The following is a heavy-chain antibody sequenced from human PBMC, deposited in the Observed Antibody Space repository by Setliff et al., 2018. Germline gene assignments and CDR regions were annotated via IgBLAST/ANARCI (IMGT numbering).Heavy chain of an antibody. V-gene: IGHV4-39*01. Sequence: SETLSLTCNVSGGSINSRSYYWGWIRQPPGKGLEWIAMISYGGNTYYNPSLKRRVTISVDTSNDQFSLNLNSVTAADTAVYYCARHPSSGSYYGGSIFYFDDWGPGILVTVSS. CDR2: ISYGGNT. D-gene: IGHD1-26*01. CDR1: GGSINSRSYY. J-gene: IGHJ4*02. CDR3: ARHPSSGSYYGGSIFYFDD.